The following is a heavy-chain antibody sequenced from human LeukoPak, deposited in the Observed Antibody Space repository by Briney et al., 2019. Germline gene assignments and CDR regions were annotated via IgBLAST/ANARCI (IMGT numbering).Heavy chain of an antibody. V-gene: IGHV4-4*09. CDR3: ARLGSYHDF. D-gene: IGHD1-26*01. Sequence: PSETLSLTCTASGASISHYYWSWIRQTPEKGLEWMGHIHTSGGSSPYPSLKSRLTMSIEMSRNQFSLKLTSVTAADTAVYFCARLGSYHDFWGQGALVTVSS. J-gene: IGHJ4*02. CDR2: IHTSGGS. CDR1: GASISHYY.